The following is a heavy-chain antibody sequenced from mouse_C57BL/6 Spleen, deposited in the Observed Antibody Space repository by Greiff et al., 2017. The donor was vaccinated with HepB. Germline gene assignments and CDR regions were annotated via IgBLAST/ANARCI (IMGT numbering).Heavy chain of an antibody. CDR2: ISSGGDYI. Sequence: DVMLVESGEGLVKPGGSLKLSCAASGFTFSSYAMSWVRQTPEKRLEWVAYISSGGDYIYYADTVKGRFTISRDNARNTLYLQMSSLKSEDTAMYYCTRNYGNYEDYFDYWGQGTTLTVSS. V-gene: IGHV5-9-1*02. D-gene: IGHD2-1*01. J-gene: IGHJ2*01. CDR3: TRNYGNYEDYFDY. CDR1: GFTFSSYA.